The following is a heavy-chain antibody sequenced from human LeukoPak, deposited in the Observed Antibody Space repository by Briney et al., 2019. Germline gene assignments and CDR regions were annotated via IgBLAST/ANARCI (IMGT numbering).Heavy chain of an antibody. Sequence: SVKVSCKASGATFSSYAISWVRQAPGQGLEWLGGIIPIFGTEDYAQKLQGRVTITADESTSTAYMELSSLRSEDTAVYYCARDRETDTSGSFYYWGQGTLVTVSS. CDR1: GATFSSYA. CDR3: ARDRETDTSGSFYY. J-gene: IGHJ4*02. CDR2: IIPIFGTE. V-gene: IGHV1-69*13. D-gene: IGHD3-10*01.